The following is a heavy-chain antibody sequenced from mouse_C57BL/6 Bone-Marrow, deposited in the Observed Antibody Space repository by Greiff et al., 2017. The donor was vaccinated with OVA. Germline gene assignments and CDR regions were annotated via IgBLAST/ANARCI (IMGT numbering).Heavy chain of an antibody. CDR2: ISCGSSTI. CDR1: GFTFSDYG. J-gene: IGHJ4*01. V-gene: IGHV5-17*01. CDR3: ARQEVMDD. Sequence: EVHLVESGGGLVKPGGSLKLSCAASGFTFSDYGMHWVRQAPAKGLEWVAYISCGSSTIYYACTVKGRFPISRDNDKNTLFLQMSSLRTEDTAMYYCARQEVMDDWGQGTSVTVSS.